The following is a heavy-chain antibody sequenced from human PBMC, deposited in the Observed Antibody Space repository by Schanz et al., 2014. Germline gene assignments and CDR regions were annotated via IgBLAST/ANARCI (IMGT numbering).Heavy chain of an antibody. V-gene: IGHV3-7*03. CDR2: IKGDSSEK. Sequence: VQLVESGGGVVQPGTSLRLSCAASGFTFSDHWMSWVRQPPGKGLEWVANIKGDSSEKNYVDSVKGRFTLSRDNAKKTMDLQMNSLRSEDTAVYYCARGGAYRSPSPVFYFDYWGQGTLVTVSS. CDR1: GFTFSDHW. J-gene: IGHJ4*02. D-gene: IGHD6-6*01. CDR3: ARGGAYRSPSPVFYFDY.